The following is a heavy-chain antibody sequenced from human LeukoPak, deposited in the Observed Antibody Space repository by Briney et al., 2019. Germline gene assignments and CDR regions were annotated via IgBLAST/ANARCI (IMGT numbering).Heavy chain of an antibody. CDR2: FDPEDGET. Sequence: ASVKVSCKVSGYTLTELSMHWVRQAPGKGLEWMGGFDPEDGETIYAQKFQGRVTMTEDTSTDTAYMELSSLRSEDTAVYYCATVKLVPAARGGWFDPWGQGTLVTVSS. V-gene: IGHV1-24*01. J-gene: IGHJ5*02. CDR1: GYTLTELS. CDR3: ATVKLVPAARGGWFDP. D-gene: IGHD2-2*01.